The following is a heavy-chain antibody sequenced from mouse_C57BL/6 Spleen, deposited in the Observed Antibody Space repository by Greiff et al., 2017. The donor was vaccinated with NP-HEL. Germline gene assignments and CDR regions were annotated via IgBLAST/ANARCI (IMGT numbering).Heavy chain of an antibody. D-gene: IGHD1-1*01. CDR1: GFTFSSYA. V-gene: IGHV5-9-1*02. CDR2: ISSGGDYI. CDR3: TRGGITTVVEYYFDY. J-gene: IGHJ2*01. Sequence: DVQLVESGEGLVKPGGSLKLSCAASGFTFSSYAMSWVRQTPEKRLEWVAYISSGGDYIYYADTVKGRFTISRDNARNTLYLQMSSLKSEDTAMYYCTRGGITTVVEYYFDYWGQGTTLTVSS.